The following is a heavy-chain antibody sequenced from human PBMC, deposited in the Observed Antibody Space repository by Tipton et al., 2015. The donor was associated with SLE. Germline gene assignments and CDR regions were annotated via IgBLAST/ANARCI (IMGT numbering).Heavy chain of an antibody. CDR1: EFTFSGYA. V-gene: IGHV3-30*04. CDR2: ISTDGSNK. D-gene: IGHD1-1*01. CDR3: AAELVNDAFDI. Sequence: SLRLSCAASEFTFSGYAMHWVRQAPGKGLEWVAVISTDGSNKYYADSVKGRFTISRENSKNTLYLQMNSLRAEDTAVYYCAAELVNDAFDIWGQGTMVTVSS. J-gene: IGHJ3*02.